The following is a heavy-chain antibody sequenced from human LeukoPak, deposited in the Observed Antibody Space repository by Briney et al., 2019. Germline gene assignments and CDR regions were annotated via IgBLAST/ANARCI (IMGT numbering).Heavy chain of an antibody. CDR1: GYTFTGYY. V-gene: IGHV1-2*02. J-gene: IGHJ5*02. D-gene: IGHD2-2*01. CDR3: ARDLFLGYCSSTSCNDNWFDP. Sequence: ASVKVSCKASGYTFTGYYMHWVRQAPGQGREWRGWINPNGGGTNYAQKFQGRVTMTRDTSISTAYMELSRLRSDDTAVYYCARDLFLGYCSSTSCNDNWFDPWGQGTLVTVSS. CDR2: INPNGGGT.